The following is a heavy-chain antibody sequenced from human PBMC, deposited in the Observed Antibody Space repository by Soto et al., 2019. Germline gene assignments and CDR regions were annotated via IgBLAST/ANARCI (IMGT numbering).Heavy chain of an antibody. J-gene: IGHJ6*03. D-gene: IGHD2-2*01. CDR3: ANTRGLGLMDA. Sequence: QVHLLESGPGLVEPSGTLSLTCTVSGGSISSRNRWSWVRQTPGKGLEWIGEVSNSGSTNSNPSLKGRVTISLDKSDNQFSLNLESMTGPDAAVYFCANTRGLGLMDAWGKGATVVVSS. V-gene: IGHV4-4*02. CDR2: VSNSGST. CDR1: GGSISSRNR.